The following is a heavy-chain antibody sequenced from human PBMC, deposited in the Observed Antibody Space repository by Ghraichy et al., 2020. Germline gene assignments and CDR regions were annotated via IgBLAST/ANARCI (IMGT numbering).Heavy chain of an antibody. CDR2: NYYSGTT. Sequence: SETLSLTFTVSGCSISSSSYCWGWIRQRPGKGLEGIGCNYYSGTTYYNPSRKSRVTISVDTSKNQFSLKLSSVTAADTTVYYCARHRDPIAVVRGAFAICCPETMVTVPS. D-gene: IGHD6-19*01. J-gene: IGHJ3*02. CDR3: ARHRDPIAVVRGAFAI. V-gene: IGHV4-39*01. CDR1: GCSISSSSYC.